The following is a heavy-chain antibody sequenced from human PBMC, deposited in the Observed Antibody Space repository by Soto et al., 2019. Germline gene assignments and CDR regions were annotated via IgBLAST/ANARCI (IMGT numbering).Heavy chain of an antibody. Sequence: EVQLVESGGGLVQPGGSLRLSCVGSGFTFSSYSMNWVRQAPGKGLEWISYISSGSVTISFADSVKGRFTVSRDNAENSLYLQMNSLRDEDTAVYFCARDMGPSYYDFWSGLGSDHGRDQYYGMDVWGQGTTVTVSS. V-gene: IGHV3-48*02. J-gene: IGHJ6*02. CDR3: ARDMGPSYYDFWSGLGSDHGRDQYYGMDV. CDR2: ISSGSVTI. D-gene: IGHD3-3*01. CDR1: GFTFSSYS.